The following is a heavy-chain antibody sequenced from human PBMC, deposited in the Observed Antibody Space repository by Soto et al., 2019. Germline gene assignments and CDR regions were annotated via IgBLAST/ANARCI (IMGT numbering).Heavy chain of an antibody. CDR2: ISASGGDT. Sequence: EVQLLESGGGLVQPGGSLRLSCAASGFTFSTYVMTWVRQAPGKGLEWVSAISASGGDTYYADSVKGRLTISRDNSKNTLYLQMNSLRVEDTAIYYCAKGGWLDDYGAKGTLVTVSA. J-gene: IGHJ4*02. CDR1: GFTFSTYV. V-gene: IGHV3-23*01. D-gene: IGHD6-19*01. CDR3: AKGGWLDDY.